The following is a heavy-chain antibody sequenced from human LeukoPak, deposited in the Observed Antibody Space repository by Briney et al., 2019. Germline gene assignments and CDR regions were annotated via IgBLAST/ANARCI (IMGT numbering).Heavy chain of an antibody. CDR1: GYTFTDYD. V-gene: IGHV1-8*01. Sequence: ASVKVSCKASGYTFTDYDINWVRLTTGQGLEWMGWMNPVSGNTGYAQKFQGRVSMTRDASVSTAYMELRSLRSDDTAVYYCARGYCSSTSCYLIVVNWFDPWGQGTLVTVSS. CDR3: ARGYCSSTSCYLIVVNWFDP. J-gene: IGHJ5*02. D-gene: IGHD2-2*01. CDR2: MNPVSGNT.